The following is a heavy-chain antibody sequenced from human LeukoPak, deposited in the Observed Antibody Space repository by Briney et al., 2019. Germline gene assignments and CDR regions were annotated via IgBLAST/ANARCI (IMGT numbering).Heavy chain of an antibody. D-gene: IGHD3-10*01. V-gene: IGHV3-23*01. CDR1: GFSFSAYG. CDR3: AKAPKDYYGSGSYYFFDY. CDR2: ISGSGGST. Sequence: GGSLRLSCAASGFSFSAYGVHWVRQAPGKGLEWVSAISGSGGSTYYADSVKGRFTISRDNSKNTLYLQMNSLRAEDTAVYYCAKAPKDYYGSGSYYFFDYWGQGTLVTVSS. J-gene: IGHJ4*02.